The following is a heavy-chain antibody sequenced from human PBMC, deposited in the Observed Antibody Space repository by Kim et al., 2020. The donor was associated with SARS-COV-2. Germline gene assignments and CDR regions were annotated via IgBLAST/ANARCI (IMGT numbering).Heavy chain of an antibody. Sequence: SETLSLTCDVSGESFNGYFWTWIRQTPGKGLEWIGQANHNGFVNYNPSLKSRVNIQADSSQSQFSLKLKSVTAADTALYFCARGSLRNYYDSSGGLFDYWGQGILVAAS. CDR3: ARGSLRNYYDSSGGLFDY. D-gene: IGHD6-25*01. V-gene: IGHV4-34*01. CDR1: GESFNGYF. CDR2: ANHNGFV. J-gene: IGHJ4*02.